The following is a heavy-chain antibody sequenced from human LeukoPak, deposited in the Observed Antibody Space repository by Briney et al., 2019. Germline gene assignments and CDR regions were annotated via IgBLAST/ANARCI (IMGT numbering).Heavy chain of an antibody. CDR1: GGSISSSRYY. J-gene: IGHJ3*02. Sequence: SETLSLTCSVSGGSISSSRYYWGWIRRPPGKGLEWIGSIFYSGSTYYNPSLKSRVTISVDTSKNQFSLKLSSVTAADTAVYYCARLSQQTFDTWGQGTLVTVSS. CDR2: IFYSGST. CDR3: ARLSQQTFDT. V-gene: IGHV4-39*07.